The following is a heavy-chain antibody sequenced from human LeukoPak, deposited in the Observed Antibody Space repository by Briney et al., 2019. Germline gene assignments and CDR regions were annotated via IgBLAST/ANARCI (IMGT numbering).Heavy chain of an antibody. Sequence: PGGSLRLSCEASGFIFSSYSMTWVRQAPGKGLEWVSHISSSSGSVYYAESLKGRIAVSRDNVKNSLYLQMNSLRAEDTAVYYCARDRVTTSTDYYYGMDVWGQGTTVTVSS. V-gene: IGHV3-48*01. CDR1: GFIFSSYS. J-gene: IGHJ6*02. CDR3: ARDRVTTSTDYYYGMDV. CDR2: ISSSSGSV. D-gene: IGHD4-17*01.